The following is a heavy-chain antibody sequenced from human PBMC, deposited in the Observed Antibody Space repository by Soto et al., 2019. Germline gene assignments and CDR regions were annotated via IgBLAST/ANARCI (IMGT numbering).Heavy chain of an antibody. Sequence: QVQLVQSGAEVKKPGASVKVSCKASGYTFTSYGISWVRQAPGQGLEWMGWISAYNGNTNYAQKLQGRVTRTTDTTTSTAYMEQKILKSDDTAVYYGATGSPSYYACYGTELWGQGTTVTVSS. J-gene: IGHJ6*02. CDR2: ISAYNGNT. V-gene: IGHV1-18*01. CDR1: GYTFTSYG. CDR3: ATGSPSYYACYGTEL.